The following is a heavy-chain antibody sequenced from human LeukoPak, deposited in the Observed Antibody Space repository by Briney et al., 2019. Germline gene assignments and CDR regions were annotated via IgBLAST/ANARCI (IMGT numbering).Heavy chain of an antibody. V-gene: IGHV1-2*02. CDR2: INANSGDT. Sequence: ASVKVSCKASGHTFTGYYMHWVRQAPGQGLEWMGWINANSGDTNYAQKFQGRVTMTRDTSISTAYMELSRLRSDDTAVYYCASKWVTYYYNSSAYHYPPDVFDIWGKGTMVTVSS. J-gene: IGHJ3*02. D-gene: IGHD3-22*01. CDR3: ASKWVTYYYNSSAYHYPPDVFDI. CDR1: GHTFTGYY.